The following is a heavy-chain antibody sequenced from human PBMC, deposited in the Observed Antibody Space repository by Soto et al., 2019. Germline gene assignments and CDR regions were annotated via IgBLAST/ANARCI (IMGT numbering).Heavy chain of an antibody. J-gene: IGHJ3*02. CDR2: ISYDGSNK. D-gene: IGHD3-10*01. CDR3: AKDSRLLWFGETTGDAFDI. CDR1: GFTFSSYG. Sequence: VGSLRLSCAASGFTFSSYGMHWVRQAPGKGLEWVAVISYDGSNKYYADSVKGRFTISRDNSKNTLYLQMNSLRAEDTAMYYCAKDSRLLWFGETTGDAFDIWGQGTMVTVSS. V-gene: IGHV3-30*18.